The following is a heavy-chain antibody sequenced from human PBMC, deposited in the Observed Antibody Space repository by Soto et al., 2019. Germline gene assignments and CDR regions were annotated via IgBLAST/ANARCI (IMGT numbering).Heavy chain of an antibody. CDR2: INHSGST. J-gene: IGHJ6*02. V-gene: IGHV4-34*01. D-gene: IGHD5-12*01. CDR1: GGSFSGYY. Sequence: QVQLQQWGAGLLKPSETLSLTCAVYGGSFSGYYWSWIRQPPGKGLEWIGEINHSGSTNYNPSRKSGVPISVGESKYQVSLKLSSGTAAAKAVYYYARGLWRRYIYVWGQGNTVTVSS. CDR3: ARGLWRRYIYV.